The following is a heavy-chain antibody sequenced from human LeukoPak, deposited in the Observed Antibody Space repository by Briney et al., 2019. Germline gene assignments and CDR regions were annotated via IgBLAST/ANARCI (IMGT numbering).Heavy chain of an antibody. CDR2: IYHSGST. CDR1: GYSISSGYY. D-gene: IGHD3-22*01. J-gene: IGHJ4*02. V-gene: IGHV4-38-2*01. Sequence: SETLSLTCAVSGYSISSGYYGGWIRQPPGKGLEWIGSIYHSGSTYYNPSLKSRVTISVDTSKNLFSLKLSSVTAADTAVYYCARGLGYYDSSGLDYWGQGTLITVSS. CDR3: ARGLGYYDSSGLDY.